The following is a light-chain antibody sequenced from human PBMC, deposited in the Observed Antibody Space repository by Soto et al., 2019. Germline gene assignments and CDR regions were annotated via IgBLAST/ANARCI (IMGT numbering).Light chain of an antibody. J-gene: IGKJ3*01. CDR1: QGISSY. V-gene: IGKV1-8*01. Sequence: AIRLTQSPSTFSASTGDRATITCRASQGISSYLAWYQQQPGKAPNLLIYAASTLQSGVPSRFSGSGSGTDFTLTISCLQSEDFATYYCQQYCSYPLTFGPGTKVDIK. CDR2: AAS. CDR3: QQYCSYPLT.